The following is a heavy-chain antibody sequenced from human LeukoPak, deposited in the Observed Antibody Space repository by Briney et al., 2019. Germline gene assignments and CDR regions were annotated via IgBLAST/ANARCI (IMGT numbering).Heavy chain of an antibody. CDR1: GFTFSSYA. V-gene: IGHV3-23*01. CDR3: AKAKLGSYYFYGMDV. Sequence: PGGSLRLSRAASGFTFSSYAMSWVRQAPGKGLECVSGISGSGGSTYYADSVKGRFTISRDNSKNTLYLQMNSLRAEDTAVYNCAKAKLGSYYFYGMDVWGQGTTVTVSS. CDR2: ISGSGGST. J-gene: IGHJ6*02. D-gene: IGHD7-27*01.